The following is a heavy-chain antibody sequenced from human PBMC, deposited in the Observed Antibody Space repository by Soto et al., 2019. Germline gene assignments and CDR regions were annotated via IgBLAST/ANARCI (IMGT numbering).Heavy chain of an antibody. Sequence: PSETLSLTCAVSGYSITTGSYWGWIRQPPGKGLEWIGSISQSGSSYYNPSLKSRLTILIDTSKNQFSLKLSSVTAADTAVYYCARPHSSGWCTYDYWGQGPMVTVYS. CDR2: ISQSGSS. J-gene: IGHJ4*02. D-gene: IGHD6-19*01. CDR3: ARPHSSGWCTYDY. V-gene: IGHV4-38-2*01. CDR1: GYSITTGSY.